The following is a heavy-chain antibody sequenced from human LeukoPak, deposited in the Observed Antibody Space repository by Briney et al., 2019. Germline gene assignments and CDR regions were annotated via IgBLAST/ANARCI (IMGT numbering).Heavy chain of an antibody. D-gene: IGHD6-6*01. V-gene: IGHV3-7*01. J-gene: IGHJ4*02. CDR1: GFTFRSYW. CDR2: IKEDGSEK. CDR3: AREESSSSGYYFDY. Sequence: GGSLRPSCAASGFTFRSYWMSWVRQAPGKGLEWVANIKEDGSEKYFVDSVKGRFTISRDNAKNSLYLQMNSLRAEDTAVYYCAREESSSSGYYFDYWGQGTLVTVSS.